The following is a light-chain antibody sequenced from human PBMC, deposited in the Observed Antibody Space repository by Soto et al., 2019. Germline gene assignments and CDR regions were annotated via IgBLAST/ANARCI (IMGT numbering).Light chain of an antibody. CDR2: DAS. V-gene: IGKV3-15*01. Sequence: EMVMTQSPVTLSVSPGERATLSCRASQSVTYKLAWYQQKPGQAPRLLIYDASTRATGIPVRFSGSGSGTEFTLTISSLQSEDVAVYFCQQYYNWPPWTFGQGTQVEIK. CDR1: QSVTYK. CDR3: QQYYNWPPWT. J-gene: IGKJ1*01.